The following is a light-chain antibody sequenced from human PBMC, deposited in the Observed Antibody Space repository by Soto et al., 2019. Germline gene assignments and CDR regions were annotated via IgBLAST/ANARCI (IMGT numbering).Light chain of an antibody. CDR2: DVS. V-gene: IGLV2-14*01. Sequence: QSVLTQPASVSGSPGQSITISCTGTSSDVGGYNYVSWYQQYPGKAPKLMIYDVSNRPSGISNRFSGSKSVNTASLTIFGLLAEDKADYYCSSLTSSSTYVFGTGTKVTVL. CDR1: SSDVGGYNY. CDR3: SSLTSSSTYV. J-gene: IGLJ1*01.